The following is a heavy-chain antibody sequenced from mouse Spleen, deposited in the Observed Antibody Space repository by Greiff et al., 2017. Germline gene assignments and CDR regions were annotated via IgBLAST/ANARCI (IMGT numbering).Heavy chain of an antibody. CDR1: GFTFSDYG. Sequence: EVKLMESGGGLVQPGGSLKLSCAASGFTFSDYGMAWVRQAPRKGPEWVAFISNLAYSIYYADTVTGRFTISRETAKNTLYLEMSSLRSEDTAMYYCARHRGGDYYAMDYWGQGTSVTVSS. CDR2: ISNLAYSI. CDR3: ARHRGGDYYAMDY. V-gene: IGHV5-15*01. J-gene: IGHJ4*01.